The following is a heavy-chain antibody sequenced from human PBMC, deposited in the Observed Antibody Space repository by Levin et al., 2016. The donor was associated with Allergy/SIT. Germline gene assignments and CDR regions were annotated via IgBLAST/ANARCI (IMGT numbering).Heavy chain of an antibody. J-gene: IGHJ4*02. CDR1: GFTFSSYW. D-gene: IGHD6-19*01. Sequence: GSLRLSCAASGFTFSSYWMSWVRQAPGKGLEWVANIKQDGSEKYYVDSVKGRFTISRDNAKNSLYLQMNSLRAEDTALYYCAKDINPIAVAGTNFDYWGQGTLVTVSS. CDR2: IKQDGSEK. V-gene: IGHV3-7*03. CDR3: AKDINPIAVAGTNFDY.